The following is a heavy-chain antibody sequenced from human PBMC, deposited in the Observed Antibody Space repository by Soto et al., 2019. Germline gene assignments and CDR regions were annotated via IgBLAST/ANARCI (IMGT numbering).Heavy chain of an antibody. D-gene: IGHD1-1*01. CDR2: IYYIGST. Sequence: SETLSLTCTVSGGSIRNYYWAWIRQPPGKELEWIGYIYYIGSTNYNPSLKSRVTISVDTSKNQFSLKLNSVTAADTAVYYCARGRGSIQLCSYDYDFWGQGTLVTVSS. CDR3: ARGRGSIQLCSYDYDF. V-gene: IGHV4-59*01. J-gene: IGHJ4*02. CDR1: GGSIRNYY.